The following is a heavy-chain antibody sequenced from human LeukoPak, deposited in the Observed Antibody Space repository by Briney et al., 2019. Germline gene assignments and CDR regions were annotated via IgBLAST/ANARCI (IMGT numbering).Heavy chain of an antibody. CDR1: GGTFSSYA. CDR3: ARVGSSFSTVEPFDY. Sequence: GASVKVSCKASGGTFSSYAISWVRQAPGQGLEWMGGIIPTFGTANYAQKFQGRVTITADESTSTAYMELSSLRSEDTAVYYCARVGSSFSTVEPFDYWGQGTLVTVSS. J-gene: IGHJ4*02. V-gene: IGHV1-69*13. D-gene: IGHD6-6*01. CDR2: IIPTFGTA.